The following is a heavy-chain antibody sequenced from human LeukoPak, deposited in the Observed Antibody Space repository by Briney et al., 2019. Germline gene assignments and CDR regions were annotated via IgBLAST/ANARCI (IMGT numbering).Heavy chain of an antibody. Sequence: GGSLRLSCAASGFSFSDYYMSWIRQAPGKGLEWLSYISGSSTKIFYADSLKGRFTISRDNAKNSLYLQMNSLRDEDTAVYYCASDFLGFGDYYAFNIWGQGTMVSVSS. CDR1: GFSFSDYY. CDR3: ASDFLGFGDYYAFNI. CDR2: ISGSSTKI. D-gene: IGHD3-10*01. V-gene: IGHV3-11*04. J-gene: IGHJ3*02.